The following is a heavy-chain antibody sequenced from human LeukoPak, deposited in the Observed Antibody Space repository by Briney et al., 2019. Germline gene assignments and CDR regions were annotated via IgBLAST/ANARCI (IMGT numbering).Heavy chain of an antibody. CDR2: INPNSGAT. D-gene: IGHD5-24*01. J-gene: IGHJ2*01. V-gene: IGHV1-2*02. Sequence: GASVKVSCKASGYTFTGYYMHWVRQAPGQGLEWMGWINPNSGATSFAQKFQGRATMTRDTSITTAYLELSGLTSDDTAEYYCARDGFFRDGSSGYWYFDFWGRGTLVTVSS. CDR3: ARDGFFRDGSSGYWYFDF. CDR1: GYTFTGYY.